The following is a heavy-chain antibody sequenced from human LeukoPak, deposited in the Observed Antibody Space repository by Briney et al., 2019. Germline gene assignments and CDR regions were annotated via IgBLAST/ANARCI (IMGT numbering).Heavy chain of an antibody. CDR2: ISGSGGST. CDR1: GFTFSSYA. Sequence: GGSLRLSCAASGFTFSSYAMSWVRQAPGKGLEWVSAISGSGGSTYYADSVKGRFTISRDNAKNSLYLQMNSLRDEDTAVYYCARDGVSVTTEAFDYWGQGTLVTVSS. J-gene: IGHJ4*02. CDR3: ARDGVSVTTEAFDY. V-gene: IGHV3-23*01. D-gene: IGHD4-17*01.